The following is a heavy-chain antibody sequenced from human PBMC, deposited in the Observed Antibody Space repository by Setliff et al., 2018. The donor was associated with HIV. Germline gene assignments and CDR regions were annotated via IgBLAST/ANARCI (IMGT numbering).Heavy chain of an antibody. J-gene: IGHJ3*02. CDR1: GYSISSGYY. D-gene: IGHD6-13*01. V-gene: IGHV4-38-2*01. Sequence: PSETLSLTCAVSGYSISSGYYWGWIRQPPGKGLEWIGSIYHSGNTYYHPSLKSRVTMSLDTSKNQFSLKLNSVTAADTAVYYCATIAAAGLDAFDIWGQGTMVTVSS. CDR2: IYHSGNT. CDR3: ATIAAAGLDAFDI.